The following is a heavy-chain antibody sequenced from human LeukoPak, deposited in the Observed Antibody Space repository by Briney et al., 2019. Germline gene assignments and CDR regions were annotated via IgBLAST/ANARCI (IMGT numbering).Heavy chain of an antibody. V-gene: IGHV3-30*18. CDR1: GFTFSSYG. Sequence: GGSLRLSCAASGFTFSSYGMHWVRQAPGKGLEWVAVISYDGSNEYYADSVKGRFTISRDNSKNTLYLQINSLRAEDTAVYYCAKGTAAAPNYYYYYGMDVWGQGTTVTVSS. CDR3: AKGTAAAPNYYYYYGMDV. J-gene: IGHJ6*02. D-gene: IGHD6-13*01. CDR2: ISYDGSNE.